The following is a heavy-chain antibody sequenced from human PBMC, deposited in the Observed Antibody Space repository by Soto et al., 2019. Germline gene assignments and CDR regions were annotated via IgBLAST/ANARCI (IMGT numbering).Heavy chain of an antibody. CDR2: INPNSGGT. Sequence: ASVKVSCKASGYTFTGYYMHWVRQAPGQGLEWMGWINPNSGGTNYAQKFQGRVTMTRDTSISTAYMELSRLRSDDTAVYYCARGISNWNDAYYYGMDVWGQGTTVTSP. CDR1: GYTFTGYY. V-gene: IGHV1-2*02. D-gene: IGHD1-1*01. J-gene: IGHJ6*02. CDR3: ARGISNWNDAYYYGMDV.